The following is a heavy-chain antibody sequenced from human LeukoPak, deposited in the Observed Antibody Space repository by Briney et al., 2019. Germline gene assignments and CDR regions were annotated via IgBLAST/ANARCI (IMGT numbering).Heavy chain of an antibody. Sequence: GGSLRLSCAASVFTFSTHWMHWFRQSPGKGLVWVSRIYTDWSTTTYADSVKGRFTISRDNAKNTLYLQMNSLRAEDTAVYYCARDPSGYSWPNISSYDMDVWGQGTRAPVPS. CDR2: IYTDWSTT. D-gene: IGHD1-1*01. CDR1: VFTFSTHW. CDR3: ARDPSGYSWPNISSYDMDV. V-gene: IGHV3-74*01. J-gene: IGHJ6*02.